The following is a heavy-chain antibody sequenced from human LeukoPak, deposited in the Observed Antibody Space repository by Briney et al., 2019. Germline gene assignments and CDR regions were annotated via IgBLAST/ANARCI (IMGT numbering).Heavy chain of an antibody. CDR2: VNTDGSIT. J-gene: IGHJ4*02. Sequence: GGSLRLSCAASGFTFDNYWCHWVRQLPGRGLVWVARVNTDGSITTYADSVKGRFTISRDNTKNTVHLQMHSLRVEDTAVYYCARARPGSYLDFWGQRALVTVSS. V-gene: IGHV3-74*03. D-gene: IGHD1-26*01. CDR1: GFTFDNYW. CDR3: ARARPGSYLDF.